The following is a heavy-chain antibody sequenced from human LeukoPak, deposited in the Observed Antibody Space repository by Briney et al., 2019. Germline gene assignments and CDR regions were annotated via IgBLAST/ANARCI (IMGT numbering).Heavy chain of an antibody. J-gene: IGHJ6*03. Sequence: SETLSLTCTVSGYSISSGYYWGWIRQPPGKGLEWIGSIYHSGSTNYNPSLKSRVTISVDTSKNQFSLKLSSVTAADTAVYYCASSRKAMVGYYYYYYMDVWGKGTTVTISS. CDR2: IYHSGST. V-gene: IGHV4-38-2*02. CDR3: ASSRKAMVGYYYYYYMDV. D-gene: IGHD5-18*01. CDR1: GYSISSGYY.